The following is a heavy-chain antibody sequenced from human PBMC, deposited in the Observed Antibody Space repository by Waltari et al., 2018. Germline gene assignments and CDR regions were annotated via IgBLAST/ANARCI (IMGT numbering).Heavy chain of an antibody. J-gene: IGHJ4*02. CDR3: ARVFHYSSSWSFDY. V-gene: IGHV3-30*01. CDR2: VSFDGNNK. D-gene: IGHD6-13*01. Sequence: QVQLVESGGGVVQPGRSLRLSCAASGFTFSSYAMHWVRQAPGKGLEWVALVSFDGNNKYYADSVQGLFTISRDNSKDTVYLKMNSLRPEDTAAYYCARVFHYSSSWSFDYWGQGTLVTVSS. CDR1: GFTFSSYA.